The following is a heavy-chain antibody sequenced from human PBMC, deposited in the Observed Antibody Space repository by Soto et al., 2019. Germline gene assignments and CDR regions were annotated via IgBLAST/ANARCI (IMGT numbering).Heavy chain of an antibody. D-gene: IGHD1-1*01. CDR3: ARGRGTRFNWFDP. Sequence: QVQLVQSGAEVKKPGASVKVSGKASGYTFTSNYVQWVRQAPGQGLEWMGFINPSGGTTSYTQKFQGRVTMTRDTSTSTVYMELSSLRSEDTAVYYCARGRGTRFNWFDPWGQGTLVTVSS. CDR1: GYTFTSNY. V-gene: IGHV1-46*01. CDR2: INPSGGTT. J-gene: IGHJ5*02.